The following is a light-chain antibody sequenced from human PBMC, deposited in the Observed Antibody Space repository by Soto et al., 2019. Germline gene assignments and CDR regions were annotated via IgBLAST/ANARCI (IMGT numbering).Light chain of an antibody. CDR3: AAWDDSLYGRV. Sequence: QSVLTQPPSASGTPGQRVTISWSGSRSNIGSNPVNWYQQLPGTAPKLLIDSNNQRPSGVPDRFSGSRSGTSASLAISGLQSEDEADYYCAAWDDSLYGRVFGTGTKVTVL. CDR1: RSNIGSNP. V-gene: IGLV1-44*01. J-gene: IGLJ1*01. CDR2: SNN.